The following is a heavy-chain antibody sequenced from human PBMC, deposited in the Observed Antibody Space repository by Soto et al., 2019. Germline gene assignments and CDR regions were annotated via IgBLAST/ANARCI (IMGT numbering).Heavy chain of an antibody. CDR2: IIPIFGTA. V-gene: IGHV1-69*13. CDR3: ARDPDPGYSYGSCSRNWFDP. Sequence: GASVKVSCKASGGTFSSYAISWVRQAPGQGLEWMGGIIPIFGTANYAQKFQGRVTITADESTSTAYMELSSLRSEDTAVYYCARDPDPGYSYGSCSRNWFDPWGQGTLVTVSS. CDR1: GGTFSSYA. J-gene: IGHJ5*02. D-gene: IGHD5-18*01.